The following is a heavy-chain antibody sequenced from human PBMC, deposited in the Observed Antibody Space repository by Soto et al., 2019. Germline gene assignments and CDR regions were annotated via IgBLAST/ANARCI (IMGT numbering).Heavy chain of an antibody. CDR1: GFTFSSYA. CDR3: AKYSYYYDSSGYTHVDY. CDR2: ISGSGGST. D-gene: IGHD3-22*01. J-gene: IGHJ4*02. Sequence: PVGSLRLSCAASGFTFSSYAMSWVRQAPGKGLEWVSAISGSGGSTYYADSVKGRFTISRDNSKNTLYLQMNSLRAEDTAVYYCAKYSYYYDSSGYTHVDYWGQGTLVTVS. V-gene: IGHV3-23*01.